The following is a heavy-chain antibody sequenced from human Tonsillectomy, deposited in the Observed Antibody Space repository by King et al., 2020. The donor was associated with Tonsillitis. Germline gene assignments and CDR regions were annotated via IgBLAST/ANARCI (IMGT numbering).Heavy chain of an antibody. D-gene: IGHD2-2*01. Sequence: VQLVESGGGLVQPGGSLRLSCVASGFIFSDHYMDWVRQAPGKGLEWVGGTRNKANSYTTDYAASVKGRFSILRDDSKNSLYLQMNSLKTEDTAVYYCGRVSCRSTSCFLDFWGQGTLVTVSS. CDR1: GFIFSDHY. V-gene: IGHV3-72*01. CDR3: GRVSCRSTSCFLDF. CDR2: TRNKANSYTT. J-gene: IGHJ4*02.